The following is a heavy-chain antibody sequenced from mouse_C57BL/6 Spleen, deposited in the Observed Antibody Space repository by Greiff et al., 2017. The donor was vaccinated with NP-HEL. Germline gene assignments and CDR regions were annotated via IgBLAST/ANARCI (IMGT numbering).Heavy chain of an antibody. CDR1: GFTFSSYA. CDR3: ARTGTSFDY. V-gene: IGHV5-4*01. J-gene: IGHJ2*01. CDR2: ISDGGSYT. Sequence: DVHLVESGGGLVKPGGSLKLSCAASGFTFSSYAMSWVRQTPEKRLEWVATISDGGSYTYYPDNVKGRFTISRDNAKNNLYLQMSHLKSEDTAMYYCARTGTSFDYWGQGTTLTVSS. D-gene: IGHD4-1*01.